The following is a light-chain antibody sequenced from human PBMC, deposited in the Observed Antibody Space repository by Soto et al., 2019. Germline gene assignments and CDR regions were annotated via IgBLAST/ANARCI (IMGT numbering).Light chain of an antibody. CDR1: QSVNKW. CDR3: QVSTFLSEP. Sequence: IEITKCPGTLPAPVSARDNITCRASQSVNKWLAWYQQKPRDAPNLLIFDASNLETGVPSRFSGNASGTEFTLTISFLQADDFTPYCSQVSTFLSEPFGQGTKV. CDR2: DAS. J-gene: IGKJ1*01. V-gene: IGKV1-5*01.